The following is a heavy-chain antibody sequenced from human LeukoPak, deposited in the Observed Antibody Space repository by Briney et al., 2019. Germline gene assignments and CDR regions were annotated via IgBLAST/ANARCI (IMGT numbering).Heavy chain of an antibody. D-gene: IGHD3-3*01. V-gene: IGHV4-4*09. CDR1: GDSISSYY. Sequence: SETLSLTCTVSGDSISSYYWSWIRQPPGKGPEWIGYIYTSGSTNYNPSLKSRVTISVDTSKNQFSLKLSSVTAADTAVYYCARALTIFGVVHYRSAFDIWGQGTMVTVSS. J-gene: IGHJ3*02. CDR3: ARALTIFGVVHYRSAFDI. CDR2: IYTSGST.